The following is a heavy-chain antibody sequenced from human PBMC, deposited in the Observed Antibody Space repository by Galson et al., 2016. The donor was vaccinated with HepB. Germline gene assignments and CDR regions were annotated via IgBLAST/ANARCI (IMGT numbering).Heavy chain of an antibody. D-gene: IGHD5-24*01. CDR3: ARGEGYNLY. Sequence: YWSWFRQPPEKGLEWIGYAFYSGITNYNPSLKSRVTISIDTSKNQFSLKLSSVTAADTAVYYCARGEGYNLYWGQGTLVTVSS. J-gene: IGHJ4*02. CDR2: AFYSGIT. V-gene: IGHV4-59*08. CDR1: Y.